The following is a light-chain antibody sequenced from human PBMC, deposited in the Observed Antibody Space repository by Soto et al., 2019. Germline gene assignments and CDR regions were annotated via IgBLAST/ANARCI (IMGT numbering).Light chain of an antibody. J-gene: IGKJ1*01. Sequence: EIVLTQSPGTLSLSPGERATLSCRASQSVSSNYLAWYQQKPGQAPRPLIYGASSRATGIPDRFSGSGAGTDFTLTISRLESEDFAVYYCQQYGSSQWTFGQGTK. CDR1: QSVSSNY. CDR3: QQYGSSQWT. V-gene: IGKV3-20*01. CDR2: GAS.